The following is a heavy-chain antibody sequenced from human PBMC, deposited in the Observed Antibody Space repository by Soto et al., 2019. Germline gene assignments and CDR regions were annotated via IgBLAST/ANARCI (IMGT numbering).Heavy chain of an antibody. V-gene: IGHV1-3*01. Sequence: ASVKVSCKASGYTFTPYAIHWVRQAPGQRLEWMGWINDGNGNTKYSQKFQGRVTITRDTSASTAYMELRSLRSDDTAVYYCARMEVRTVDTAMVNSFNYGMDVWGQGTTVTVSS. CDR2: INDGNGNT. J-gene: IGHJ6*02. CDR1: GYTFTPYA. CDR3: ARMEVRTVDTAMVNSFNYGMDV. D-gene: IGHD5-18*01.